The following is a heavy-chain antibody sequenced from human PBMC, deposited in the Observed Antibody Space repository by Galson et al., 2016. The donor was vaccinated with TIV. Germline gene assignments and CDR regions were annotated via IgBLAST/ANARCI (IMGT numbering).Heavy chain of an antibody. D-gene: IGHD3-22*01. CDR2: IIAIFGTT. V-gene: IGHV1-69*13. Sequence: QSGAEVKMPGASVKVSCKASGGIFNSYAISWVRQAPGQGLEWMGRIIAIFGTTNYAQKFQGRATITADESTSTVYMELRSLISEATAVYYCARGSDYYDGSGYQNWGQGTLVTVSS. CDR3: ARGSDYYDGSGYQN. J-gene: IGHJ4*02. CDR1: GGIFNSYA.